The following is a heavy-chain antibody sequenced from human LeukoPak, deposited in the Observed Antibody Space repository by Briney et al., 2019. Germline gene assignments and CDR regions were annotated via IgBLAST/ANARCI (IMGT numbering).Heavy chain of an antibody. CDR2: INPNSGGT. CDR3: ARAPVFTIFWAFDY. D-gene: IGHD3-9*01. Sequence: GASVKVSCKASGYTFTGYYMHWVRQAPGQGLEWMGWINPNSGGTNHAQKFQGRVTMTRDTSISTAYMELSRLRSDDTAVYYCARAPVFTIFWAFDYWGQGTLVTVSS. J-gene: IGHJ4*02. CDR1: GYTFTGYY. V-gene: IGHV1-2*02.